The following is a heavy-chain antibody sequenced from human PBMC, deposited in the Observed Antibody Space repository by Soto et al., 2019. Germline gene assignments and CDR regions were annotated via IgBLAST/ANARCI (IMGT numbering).Heavy chain of an antibody. Sequence: GGSLRLSCVASGFTFSDYYMSWIRQAPGMGLECISYIVTSGRTIYYADSVKGRFTISRDNAKNSLSLQMNSLRAEDTAVYYCARQSLPDYGGNFGYFQHWGQGTLVTVSS. CDR1: GFTFSDYY. CDR3: ARQSLPDYGGNFGYFQH. D-gene: IGHD4-17*01. J-gene: IGHJ1*01. CDR2: IVTSGRTI. V-gene: IGHV3-11*04.